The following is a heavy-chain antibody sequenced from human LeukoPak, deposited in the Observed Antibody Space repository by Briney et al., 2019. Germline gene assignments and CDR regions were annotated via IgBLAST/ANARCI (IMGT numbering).Heavy chain of an antibody. J-gene: IGHJ6*02. D-gene: IGHD6-13*01. Sequence: GGSLRLSCAASGFTFSRYGMHWVRQAPGKGLEWVAVIWYDGSNKYYTDSAKGRFTISRDNSKNTLYLQMNSLRAEDTAVYYCAKDRQQLPPYGMDVWGQGTTVTVSS. CDR1: GFTFSRYG. V-gene: IGHV3-33*06. CDR3: AKDRQQLPPYGMDV. CDR2: IWYDGSNK.